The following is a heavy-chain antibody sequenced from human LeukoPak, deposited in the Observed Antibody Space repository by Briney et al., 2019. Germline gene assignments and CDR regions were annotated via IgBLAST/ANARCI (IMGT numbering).Heavy chain of an antibody. J-gene: IGHJ5*02. CDR1: GFTFSDYY. Sequence: PGGSLRLSCAASGFTFSDYYMSWIRQAPGKGLEWVSYISSSGSTIYYADSVKGRFTISRGNAKNSLYLQMNSLRAEDTAVYYCARDSQDTAMVNNRFDPWGQGTLVTVSS. CDR3: ARDSQDTAMVNNRFDP. V-gene: IGHV3-11*01. CDR2: ISSSGSTI. D-gene: IGHD5-18*01.